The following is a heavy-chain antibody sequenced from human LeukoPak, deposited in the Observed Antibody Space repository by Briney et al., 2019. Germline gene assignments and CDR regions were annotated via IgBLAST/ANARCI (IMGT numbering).Heavy chain of an antibody. D-gene: IGHD4-23*01. CDR3: AREGYGGNNAFDI. Sequence: PGGSLRLSCAASGTTFRNYEMICIRQPPGKALEWVSYSSNSGPTMYYADSVQGRFTISRDNVKNSLYLQMNSLRAEDTAVYYCAREGYGGNNAFDIWGQGTVVTVSS. V-gene: IGHV3-48*03. J-gene: IGHJ3*02. CDR2: SSNSGPTM. CDR1: GTTFRNYE.